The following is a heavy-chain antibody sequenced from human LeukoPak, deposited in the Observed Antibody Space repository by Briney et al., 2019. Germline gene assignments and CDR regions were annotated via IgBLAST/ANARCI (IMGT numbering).Heavy chain of an antibody. Sequence: PGGSLRLSCTASGFTLSSYAMSWVRQAPGKGLEWVSLISGNAGSTYYADSVKGRFTISRDNSKNTLYLQMNSLRAEDTAVYYCANSIAAAGTLAFDYWGQGTLVTVSS. D-gene: IGHD6-13*01. V-gene: IGHV3-23*01. CDR2: ISGNAGST. J-gene: IGHJ4*02. CDR3: ANSIAAAGTLAFDY. CDR1: GFTLSSYA.